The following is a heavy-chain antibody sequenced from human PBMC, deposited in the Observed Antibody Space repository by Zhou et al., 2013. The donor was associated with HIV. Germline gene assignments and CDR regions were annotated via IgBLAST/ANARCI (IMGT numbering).Heavy chain of an antibody. CDR2: INPNSGGT. D-gene: IGHD6-19*01. V-gene: IGHV1-2*04. CDR1: GYTFTGYY. CDR3: ARAPPPPNYSDGWVVGGTFDV. J-gene: IGHJ3*01. Sequence: QVQLVQSGAEVKKPGASVKVSCKASGYTFTGYYMHWVRQAPGQGLEWMGWINPNSGGTNYAQKFQGWVTMTRDRSISTAYMELSRLSSDDTAVYYCARAPPPPNYSDGWVVGGTFDVWGRGTKVTVSS.